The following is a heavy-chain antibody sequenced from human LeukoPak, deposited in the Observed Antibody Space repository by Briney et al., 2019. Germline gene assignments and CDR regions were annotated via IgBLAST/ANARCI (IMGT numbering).Heavy chain of an antibody. CDR1: GFTFNNYG. Sequence: GGFLRLSCAASGFTFNNYGMHWVRQAPGKGLEWVAVISYDGRNKHYPDSVKGRFTISRDISTDTLWLQMDSLRTEDTAVYYCAKGPLRGTAAAIDYWGQGTLVTVSS. V-gene: IGHV3-30*18. CDR2: ISYDGRNK. J-gene: IGHJ4*02. CDR3: AKGPLRGTAAAIDY. D-gene: IGHD2-2*01.